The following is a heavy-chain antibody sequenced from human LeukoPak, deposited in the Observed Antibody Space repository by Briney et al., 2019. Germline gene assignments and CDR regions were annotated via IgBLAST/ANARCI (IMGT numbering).Heavy chain of an antibody. D-gene: IGHD3-10*01. V-gene: IGHV1-69*10. CDR3: ARVGLYGSGRDY. CDR1: GGTFSSYA. J-gene: IGHJ4*02. CDR2: IIPILGTA. Sequence: SVKVSCKASGGTFSSYAISWVRQAPGQGLEWMGGIIPILGTANYAQKFQGRVTITADKSTSTAYMELSSLRSEDTAVYYCARVGLYGSGRDYWGQGTLVTVSS.